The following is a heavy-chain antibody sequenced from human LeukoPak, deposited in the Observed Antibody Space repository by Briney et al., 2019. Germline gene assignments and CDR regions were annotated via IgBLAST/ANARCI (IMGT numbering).Heavy chain of an antibody. CDR3: ARDPFFGELLWSTFDY. CDR1: GFTFTSYW. D-gene: IGHD3-10*01. CDR2: INSDGSST. V-gene: IGHV3-74*01. Sequence: GGSLRLSCAASGFTFTSYWIHWVRQAPGKGLVWVSRINSDGSSTTYADSVKGRFTISRDNAKSTLYLQMNSLRAEDTAVYYCARDPFFGELLWSTFDYWGQGTLVTVSS. J-gene: IGHJ4*02.